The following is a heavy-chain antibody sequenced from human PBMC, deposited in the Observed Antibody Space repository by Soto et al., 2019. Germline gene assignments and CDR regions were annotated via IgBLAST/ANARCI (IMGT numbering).Heavy chain of an antibody. J-gene: IGHJ5*02. CDR2: IYHSGST. V-gene: IGHV4-4*02. D-gene: IGHD6-13*01. Sequence: QVQLQESGPGLVKPSGTLSLTCAVSGGSISSSNWWSWVRQPPGKGLEWIGEIYHSGSTNYNPSLKRRVTISVDKSKNQFSLKLSSVTAADTAVYYCARDRRIAAEPNWFDPWGQGTLVTVSS. CDR3: ARDRRIAAEPNWFDP. CDR1: GGSISSSNW.